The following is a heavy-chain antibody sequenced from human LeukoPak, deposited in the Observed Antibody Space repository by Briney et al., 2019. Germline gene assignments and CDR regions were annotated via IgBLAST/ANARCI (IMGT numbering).Heavy chain of an antibody. V-gene: IGHV3-33*06. Sequence: PGGSLRLSCAASGFTFSSYGMHWVSQAPGKRLEWVAVIWYDGSNKYYADSVKGRFTISRDNSKNTLYLQMNSLRAEDTAVYYCAKDRAVVRGVHPKYYFDYWGRGTLVTVSS. J-gene: IGHJ4*02. CDR1: GFTFSSYG. CDR3: AKDRAVVRGVHPKYYFDY. D-gene: IGHD3-10*01. CDR2: IWYDGSNK.